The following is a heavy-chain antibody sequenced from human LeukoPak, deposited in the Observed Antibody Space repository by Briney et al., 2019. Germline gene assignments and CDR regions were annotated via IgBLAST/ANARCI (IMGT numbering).Heavy chain of an antibody. D-gene: IGHD3-10*01. CDR3: GLGSGRTDFDY. CDR1: GFTFSNAW. Sequence: AGGSLRLSCAVSGFTFSNAWMSWARQAPGRGLEWVGRIKDGGTTDYGAPVKGRFTISRDDSKNTLYMQMNSLKTEDTAVYYCGLGSGRTDFDYWGQGTLVTVSS. CDR2: IKDGGTT. J-gene: IGHJ4*02. V-gene: IGHV3-15*01.